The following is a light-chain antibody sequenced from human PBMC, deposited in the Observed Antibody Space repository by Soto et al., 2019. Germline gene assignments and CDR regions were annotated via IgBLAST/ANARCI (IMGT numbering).Light chain of an antibody. Sequence: IPLTQSPSSLSASEGDRVTITCRASQAISSYLAWYQQKPGKAPKVLIYAASTLQSGVPSRFSGSGSGTDFTLTISSLQAEDSATYYCQQLNSYPLTFGGGTKVEIK. CDR2: AAS. CDR1: QAISSY. J-gene: IGKJ4*01. V-gene: IGKV1-9*01. CDR3: QQLNSYPLT.